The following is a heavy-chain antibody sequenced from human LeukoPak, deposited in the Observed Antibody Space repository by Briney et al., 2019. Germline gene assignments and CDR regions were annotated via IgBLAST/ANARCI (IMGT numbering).Heavy chain of an antibody. V-gene: IGHV1-18*01. CDR3: VRDSLGGFCSSSDCVLGVY. Sequence: ASVKVSCKASGYTFTGFGISWVRQAPGQGLEWMGWITTKNGNTNYAQSLQGRVTMTTDTSTNTVYMELRSLRSDDTAVYFCVRDSLGGFCSSSDCVLGVYWGQGTLVTVSS. J-gene: IGHJ4*02. CDR2: ITTKNGNT. D-gene: IGHD2-2*01. CDR1: GYTFTGFG.